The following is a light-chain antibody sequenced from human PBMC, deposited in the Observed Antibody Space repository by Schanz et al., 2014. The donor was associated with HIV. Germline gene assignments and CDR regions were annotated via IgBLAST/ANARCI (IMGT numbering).Light chain of an antibody. J-gene: IGLJ2*01. Sequence: QSVLTQPPSVSAAPGQRVTISCTVSSSNIRAGDDVHWYQQLPGTAPKLLIYRPSGVPDRFSGSRSGTSASLAISGLQSADESDYYCAVWDDSLNGVVFGGGTKLTVL. CDR1: SSNIRAGDD. CDR3: AVWDDSLNGVV. V-gene: IGLV1-40*01.